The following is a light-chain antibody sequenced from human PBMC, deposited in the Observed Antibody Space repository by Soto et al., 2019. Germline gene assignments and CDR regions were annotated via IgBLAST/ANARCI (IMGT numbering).Light chain of an antibody. CDR3: QQGYSYPRT. Sequence: IQMTQPPSSLSASVEDRVTITCRTSLNIGRYLNWYQQKPGRAPTLLIYATSNLQSGVPSRFSGSGSGTDFTLTISSLQPEDFATYYCQQGYSYPRTFGQGTKVDIK. CDR1: LNIGRY. V-gene: IGKV1-39*01. CDR2: ATS. J-gene: IGKJ1*01.